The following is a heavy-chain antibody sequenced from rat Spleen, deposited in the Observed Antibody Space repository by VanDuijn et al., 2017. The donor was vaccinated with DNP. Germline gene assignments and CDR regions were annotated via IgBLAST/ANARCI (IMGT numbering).Heavy chain of an antibody. CDR1: GFTFSDYN. CDR2: ISYDGINT. D-gene: IGHD1-4*01. J-gene: IGHJ4*01. CDR3: ARAGARYAMDA. Sequence: EVQLVESGGGLVQAGRSLKLSCVGSGFTFSDYNMAWVRQAPKKGLEWVATISYDGINTLYRDSVKGRFTISRDNARNTLYLQLDSLRSEDTATYYCARAGARYAMDAWGQGTSVTVSS. V-gene: IGHV5-7*01.